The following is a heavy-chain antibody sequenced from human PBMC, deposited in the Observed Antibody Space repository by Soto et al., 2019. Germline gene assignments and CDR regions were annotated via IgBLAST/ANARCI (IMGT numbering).Heavy chain of an antibody. Sequence: ASVKVSCKVSGYTLTELSMHWVRQAPGKGLEWMGGFDPEDGETIYAQKFQGRVTMTEDTSTDTAYMELSSPRSEDTAVYYCATLMGVPAASNWFDPWGQGTRVTAPQ. J-gene: IGHJ5*02. V-gene: IGHV1-24*01. D-gene: IGHD2-2*01. CDR1: GYTLTELS. CDR2: FDPEDGET. CDR3: ATLMGVPAASNWFDP.